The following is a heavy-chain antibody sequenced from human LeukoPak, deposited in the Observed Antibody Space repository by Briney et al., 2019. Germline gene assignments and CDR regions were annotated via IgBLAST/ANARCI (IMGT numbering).Heavy chain of an antibody. J-gene: IGHJ4*02. CDR1: GFTFSGYA. Sequence: PGGSLRLSCAASGFTFSGYAMAWVRQAPGKGLEWVSTISGNSGSTYFADSVKGRFTISRDNYKNTLYLQMNSLRAEDTAVYYCAKVSLVDTAMVNYWGQGTLVTVSS. CDR2: ISGNSGST. V-gene: IGHV3-23*01. D-gene: IGHD5-18*01. CDR3: AKVSLVDTAMVNY.